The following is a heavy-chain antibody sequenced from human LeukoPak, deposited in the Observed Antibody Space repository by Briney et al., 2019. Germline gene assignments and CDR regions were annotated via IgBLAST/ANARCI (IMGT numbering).Heavy chain of an antibody. CDR1: GFTFSSYG. V-gene: IGHV3-30*18. CDR2: ISYDGSNK. Sequence: GGSLRLSCAASGFTFSSYGMHWVRQAPGKGLEWVAVISYDGSNKYYADSVKGRFTISRDNSKNTLYLQMNSLRAEDTAVYYCAKDPRRYCSGGSCYSFSDYWGQGTLVTVSS. CDR3: AKDPRRYCSGGSCYSFSDY. J-gene: IGHJ4*02. D-gene: IGHD2-15*01.